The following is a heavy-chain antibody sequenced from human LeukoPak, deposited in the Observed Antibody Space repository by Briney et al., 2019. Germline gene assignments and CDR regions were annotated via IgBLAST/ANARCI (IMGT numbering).Heavy chain of an antibody. J-gene: IGHJ3*02. Sequence: GGSLRLSCSASGFGFSSSEMNWVRQAPGKGLEWVAFIQHDGSNKYYADSVKGRFTISRDNSKNTLYLQMNSLRAEDTAVYYCAKGGSYYDILTGYYDFDIWGQGTMVTVSS. CDR2: IQHDGSNK. V-gene: IGHV3-30*02. CDR3: AKGGSYYDILTGYYDFDI. CDR1: GFGFSSSE. D-gene: IGHD3-9*01.